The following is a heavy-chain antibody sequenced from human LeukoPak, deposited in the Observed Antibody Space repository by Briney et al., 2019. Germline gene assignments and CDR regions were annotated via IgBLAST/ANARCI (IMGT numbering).Heavy chain of an antibody. Sequence: PGGSLRLSCAASGFTFSSYGMSWVRQAPGKGLEWVSAISGSGGSTYYADSVKGRFTISRDNAKNSLYLQMNSLRAEDTAVYYCARGEFGELKYWGQGTPVTVSS. V-gene: IGHV3-23*01. CDR2: ISGSGGST. CDR1: GFTFSSYG. CDR3: ARGEFGELKY. D-gene: IGHD3-10*01. J-gene: IGHJ4*02.